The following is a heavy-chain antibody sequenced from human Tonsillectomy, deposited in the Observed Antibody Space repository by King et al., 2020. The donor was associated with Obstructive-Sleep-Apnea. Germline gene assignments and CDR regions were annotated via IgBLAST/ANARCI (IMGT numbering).Heavy chain of an antibody. V-gene: IGHV4-39*01. J-gene: IGHJ4*02. Sequence: QLQESGPGLVKPSETLSLTCTVSGGSISSSSYYWGWIRQPPGKGLEWIGSIYYSGSTYYNPSLKSRVTISVDTSKNQFSLKLSSVTAADTAVYYCARQKRGYSGYTSVYYFDYWGQGTLVTVSS. D-gene: IGHD5-12*01. CDR3: ARQKRGYSGYTSVYYFDY. CDR2: IYYSGST. CDR1: GGSISSSSYY.